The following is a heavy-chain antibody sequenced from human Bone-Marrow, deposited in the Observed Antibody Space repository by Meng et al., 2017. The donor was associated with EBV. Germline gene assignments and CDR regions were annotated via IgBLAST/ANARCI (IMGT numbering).Heavy chain of an antibody. CDR1: GGSISSGGYY. CDR3: AREASPEYYFDY. V-gene: IGHV4-31*01. D-gene: IGHD1-14*01. J-gene: IGHJ4*02. Sequence: QAQLVYSGPRLVKPSQSLFLTCTVSGGSISSGGYYWSWIRQHPGKGLEWIGYIYYSGSTYYNPSLKSLVTISVDTSKNQFSLKLSSVTAADTAVYYCAREASPEYYFDYWGQGTLVTVSS. CDR2: IYYSGST.